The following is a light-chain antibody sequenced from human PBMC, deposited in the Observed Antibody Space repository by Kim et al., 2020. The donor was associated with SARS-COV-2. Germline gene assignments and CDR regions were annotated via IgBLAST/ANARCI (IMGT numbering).Light chain of an antibody. Sequence: QAVVTQPPSASGTPGQRVTISCSGSTSNIGSNNVNWYQQVPGTAPKLLIYDNNRRPSGVPDRFSGSKSGTSASLAISGLQSDDEADYYCAAWDDSLNGPVFGGGTQLTVL. J-gene: IGLJ3*02. CDR2: DNN. CDR1: TSNIGSNN. CDR3: AAWDDSLNGPV. V-gene: IGLV1-44*01.